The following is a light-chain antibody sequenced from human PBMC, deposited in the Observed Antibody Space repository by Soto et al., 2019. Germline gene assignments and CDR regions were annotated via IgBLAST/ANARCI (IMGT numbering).Light chain of an antibody. V-gene: IGKV2-24*01. CDR2: HVS. CDR1: EILLHSNGNTY. J-gene: IGKJ1*01. CDR3: VQATHFPWT. Sequence: EIVLTQAPLSSPVTLGQPASITCTSSEILLHSNGNTYLRWLHQRPGQPPRLLIYHVSSRFSGIPERFSGSGGGRRFTLRISRVEAEDVGVYYCVQATHFPWTFGQGPRVE.